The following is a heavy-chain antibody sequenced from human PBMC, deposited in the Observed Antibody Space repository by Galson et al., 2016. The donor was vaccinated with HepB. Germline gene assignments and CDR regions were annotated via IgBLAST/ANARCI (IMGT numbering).Heavy chain of an antibody. CDR2: ISSGGTT. CDR3: ATATNFYRYYGMDV. V-gene: IGHV3-53*01. CDR1: GFTVSSNY. Sequence: SLRLSCAASGFTVSSNYMNWVRQTPGKGLEWVSFISSGGTTYHAGSVKGQFTISRGKSKNTLYLQMNSLRSEDTAVYYCATATNFYRYYGMDVWGQGTTVIVSS. J-gene: IGHJ6*02.